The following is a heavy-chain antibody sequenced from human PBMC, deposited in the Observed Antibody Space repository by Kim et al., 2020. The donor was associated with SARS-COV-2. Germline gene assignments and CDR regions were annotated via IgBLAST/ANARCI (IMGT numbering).Heavy chain of an antibody. CDR3: ARVFSYSSGWQDEGDDAFDI. V-gene: IGHV1-18*01. CDR1: GYTFTSYG. CDR2: ISANNGNT. Sequence: ASVKVSCKASGYTFTSYGISWVRQAPGQGLEWMAWISANNGNTNYAQKLQGRVTMTTDTSTSTAYMELRSLRSDDTAVYYCARVFSYSSGWQDEGDDAFDIWGQGTMVTVSS. D-gene: IGHD6-19*01. J-gene: IGHJ3*02.